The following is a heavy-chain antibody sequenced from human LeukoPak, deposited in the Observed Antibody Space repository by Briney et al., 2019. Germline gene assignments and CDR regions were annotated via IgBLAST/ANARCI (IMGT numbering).Heavy chain of an antibody. Sequence: GGSLRLSCAASVFTFSSYGMHWVRQAPGKGLEWVAVIWYDGSNKYYADSVKGRFTISRDNSKNTLYLQMNSLRAEDTAVYYCVAHPGELGYFDYWGQGTLVTVSS. CDR2: IWYDGSNK. V-gene: IGHV3-33*01. CDR1: VFTFSSYG. CDR3: VAHPGELGYFDY. D-gene: IGHD1-26*01. J-gene: IGHJ4*02.